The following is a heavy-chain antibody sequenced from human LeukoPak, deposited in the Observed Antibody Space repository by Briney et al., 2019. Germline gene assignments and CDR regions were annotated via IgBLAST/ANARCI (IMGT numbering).Heavy chain of an antibody. CDR2: IIPILGIA. D-gene: IGHD6-6*01. J-gene: IGHJ5*02. CDR1: GGTFSSYA. Sequence: EASVNVSCKASGGTFSSYAISWVRQAPGQGLEWMGRIIPILGIANYAQKFQGRVTITADKSTSTAYMELSSLRSEDTAVYYCARERVFSDEYNWFDPWGQGTLVTVSS. CDR3: ARERVFSDEYNWFDP. V-gene: IGHV1-69*04.